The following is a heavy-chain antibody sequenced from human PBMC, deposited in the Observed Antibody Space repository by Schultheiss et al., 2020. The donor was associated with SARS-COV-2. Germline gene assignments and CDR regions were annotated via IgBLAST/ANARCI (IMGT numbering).Heavy chain of an antibody. J-gene: IGHJ6*02. V-gene: IGHV3-49*04. CDR3: TREAHGMDV. CDR2: IRSKAYGGTT. Sequence: GESLKISCAASGFTFSSYAMSWVRQAPGKGLEWVGFIRSKAYGGTTEYAASVKGRFTISRDDSKSIAYLQMNSLKTEDTAVYYCTREAHGMDVWGQGTTVTVSS. CDR1: GFTFSSYA.